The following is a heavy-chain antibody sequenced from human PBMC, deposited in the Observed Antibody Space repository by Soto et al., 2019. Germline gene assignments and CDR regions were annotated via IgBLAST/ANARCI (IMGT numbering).Heavy chain of an antibody. D-gene: IGHD2-21*02. J-gene: IGHJ4*02. CDR2: IYYSGRT. CDR3: ARQRTTVVTQAYFDH. V-gene: IGHV4-39*01. Sequence: SETLSLTCIVSGESISSSSYYWGWIRQPPGKGLEWIGSIYYSGRTYYNPSFKSRVTISIDTSKNQFSLKLSSVTATDTAVYYCARQRTTVVTQAYFDHWGQGALVTVS. CDR1: GESISSSSYY.